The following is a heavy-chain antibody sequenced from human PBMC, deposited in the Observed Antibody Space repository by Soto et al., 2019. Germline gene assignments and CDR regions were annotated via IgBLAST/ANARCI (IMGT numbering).Heavy chain of an antibody. CDR1: GFTFSSYS. V-gene: IGHV3-48*01. CDR3: ATTPLGPTNKYYYYGMDV. Sequence: EVQLVESGGGLVQPGGSLRLPCAASGFTFSSYSMNWVRQAPGKGLEWVSYISSSSSTIYYADSVKGRFTISRDNAKNSLYLQMNSLRAEDTAVYYCATTPLGPTNKYYYYGMDVWGQGTTVTVSS. J-gene: IGHJ6*02. D-gene: IGHD5-12*01. CDR2: ISSSSSTI.